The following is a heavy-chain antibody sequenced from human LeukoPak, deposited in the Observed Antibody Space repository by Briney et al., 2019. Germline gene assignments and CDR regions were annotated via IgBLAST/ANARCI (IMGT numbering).Heavy chain of an antibody. D-gene: IGHD2-2*01. J-gene: IGHJ5*02. CDR2: INPSGGST. V-gene: IGHV1-46*01. CDR3: ARGALYCSSTSCQTSDWFDP. Sequence: ASVKVSCKASGYTFTSYYMRWVRQAPGQGLEWMGIINPSGGSTSYAQKFQGRVTMTRDTSTSTVYMELSSLRSEDTAVYYCARGALYCSSTSCQTSDWFDPWGQGTLVTVSS. CDR1: GYTFTSYY.